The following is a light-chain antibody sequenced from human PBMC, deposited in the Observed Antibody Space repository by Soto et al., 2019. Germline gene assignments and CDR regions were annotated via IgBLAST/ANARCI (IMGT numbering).Light chain of an antibody. CDR3: LQHNSSPLT. CDR1: QDIRID. Sequence: DVQMTQSPSSLSASVGDGVTITCRASQDIRIDLSWYQQKPGRAPKRLIYSVSSLQSGVPSRFSGSGSGTEFTLTISSLQPEDFATYYCLQHNSSPLTFCGGTKVEIK. CDR2: SVS. J-gene: IGKJ4*01. V-gene: IGKV1-17*01.